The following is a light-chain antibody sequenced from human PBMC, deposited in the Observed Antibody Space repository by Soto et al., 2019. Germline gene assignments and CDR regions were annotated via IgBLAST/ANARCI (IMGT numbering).Light chain of an antibody. Sequence: EIVMTQSPATLSVSPGERATLACRASQSVSSNLAWYQQKPGQDPRLLIYGASTRATGIPARFSGIGSGTEFTLTIRSLQSEEFAVYYWQQYNNWPRTFGQGNKVEIK. V-gene: IGKV3-15*01. CDR3: QQYNNWPRT. J-gene: IGKJ1*01. CDR2: GAS. CDR1: QSVSSN.